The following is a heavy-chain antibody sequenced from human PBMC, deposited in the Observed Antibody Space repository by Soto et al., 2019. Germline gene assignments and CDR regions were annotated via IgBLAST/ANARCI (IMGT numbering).Heavy chain of an antibody. CDR2: IYYSGST. J-gene: IGHJ5*02. D-gene: IGHD2-15*01. V-gene: IGHV4-30-4*01. CDR3: ARAGEIDVVVVAPNWFDP. Sequence: PSETLSLTCTVSGGSISSGDYYWSWIRQPPGKGLEWIGYIYYSGSTYYNPSLKSRVTISVDTSKNQFSLKLSSVTAADTAVYYCARAGEIDVVVVAPNWFDPWGQGTLVTVSS. CDR1: GGSISSGDYY.